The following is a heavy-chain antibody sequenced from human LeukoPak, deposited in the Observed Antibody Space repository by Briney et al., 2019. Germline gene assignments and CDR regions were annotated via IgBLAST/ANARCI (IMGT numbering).Heavy chain of an antibody. J-gene: IGHJ4*02. V-gene: IGHV4-59*08. CDR3: ARAVTGTSMVDY. CDR1: GGSIGGDH. Sequence: SETLSLTCTISGGSIGGDHWSWIRQAPGKGLEWIGYISYTGSTSYNPSFRSRVTISLHTSEDQFSLRLTSVTAADTAVYYCARAVTGTSMVDYWGQGTLVAVSS. CDR2: ISYTGST. D-gene: IGHD6-19*01.